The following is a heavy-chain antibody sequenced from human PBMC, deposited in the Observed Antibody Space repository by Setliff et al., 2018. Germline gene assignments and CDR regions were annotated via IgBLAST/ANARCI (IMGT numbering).Heavy chain of an antibody. Sequence: GSLRLSCVVSGVVFRNYHLNWVRQTPEKGLEWVSSFSGSNEYIKYADSVKGRFTIPRDSAENAVYLQMNNLSAEDTAVYYCAGSRAWIPIFDSWGQGILVTVSS. J-gene: IGHJ4*02. CDR3: AGSRAWIPIFDS. V-gene: IGHV3-21*01. CDR1: GVVFRNYH. CDR2: FSGSNEYI. D-gene: IGHD5-12*01.